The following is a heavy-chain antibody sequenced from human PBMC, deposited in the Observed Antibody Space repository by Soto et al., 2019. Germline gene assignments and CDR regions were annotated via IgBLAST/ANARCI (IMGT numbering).Heavy chain of an antibody. CDR3: ARGQGIAVAGTFPYPHYYGMDV. Sequence: GGSLRLSCAASGFTFSSYWMSWVRQAPGKGLEWVANIKQDGSEKYYVDSVKGRFTISRDNAKNSLYLQMNSLRAEDTAVYYCARGQGIAVAGTFPYPHYYGMDVWGQGTTVIVSS. CDR2: IKQDGSEK. CDR1: GFTFSSYW. D-gene: IGHD6-19*01. V-gene: IGHV3-7*01. J-gene: IGHJ6*02.